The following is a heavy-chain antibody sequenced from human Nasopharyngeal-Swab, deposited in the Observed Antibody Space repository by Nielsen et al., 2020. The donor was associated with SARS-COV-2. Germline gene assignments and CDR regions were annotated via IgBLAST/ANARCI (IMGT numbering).Heavy chain of an antibody. J-gene: IGHJ4*02. V-gene: IGHV2-70*01. CDR3: ARMSSHTQWLIDY. Sequence: SGPTLVKPTQTPILPCTFSGFSLSTSAMCVSWIRQPPGKALEWLALIDWDDDKYNNTSLKTRLTISKNTSTNQVVLTMTNMDPVDTATYYCARMSSHTQWLIDYWGQGTLVTVSS. D-gene: IGHD6-19*01. CDR1: GFSLSTSAMC. CDR2: IDWDDDK.